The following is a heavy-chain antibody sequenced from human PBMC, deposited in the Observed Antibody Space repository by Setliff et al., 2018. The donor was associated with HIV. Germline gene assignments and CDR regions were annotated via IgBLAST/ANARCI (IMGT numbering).Heavy chain of an antibody. J-gene: IGHJ6*03. Sequence: TGGSLRLSCAASGFTVDEYGMSWVRQAPGKGLAWVSGINWNGGSTGYADSVKGRFTISGDNSKNTLYLQMNSLRSEDAAVYYCAKDLRSYRCSIASCSHMDVWGKGTTVTVSS. D-gene: IGHD3-16*02. CDR1: GFTVDEYG. V-gene: IGHV3-20*04. CDR2: INWNGGST. CDR3: AKDLRSYRCSIASCSHMDV.